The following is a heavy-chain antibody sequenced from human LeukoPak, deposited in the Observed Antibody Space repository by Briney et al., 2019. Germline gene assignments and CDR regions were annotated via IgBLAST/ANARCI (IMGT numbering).Heavy chain of an antibody. V-gene: IGHV4-4*07. CDR1: GGSIGRYY. Sequence: KASETLSLTCTVSGGSIGRYYWSWIRQPAGKGLEWIGRIHTSGSANYNPSLKSRVTMSVDTSQIQFSLQLTSVTAADTAVYYCARAGISPPHYFFDYWGQGTLVTVSS. CDR2: IHTSGSA. CDR3: ARAGISPPHYFFDY. D-gene: IGHD2/OR15-2a*01. J-gene: IGHJ4*01.